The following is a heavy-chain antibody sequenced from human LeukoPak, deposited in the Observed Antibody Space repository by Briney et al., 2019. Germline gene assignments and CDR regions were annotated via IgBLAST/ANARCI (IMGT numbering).Heavy chain of an antibody. J-gene: IGHJ4*02. Sequence: GGSLRLSCAASGFTFSDYWMHWVRQAPGKGLVWVSRINSDGSDTSYADSVKGRFTISRDNAKNTLYLQMNSLRAEDTAVYYWGGDRSGGWGGGDLDYWGQGTLVTVSS. CDR2: INSDGSDT. CDR1: GFTFSDYW. D-gene: IGHD3-16*01. V-gene: IGHV3-74*01. CDR3: GGDRSGGWGGGDLDY.